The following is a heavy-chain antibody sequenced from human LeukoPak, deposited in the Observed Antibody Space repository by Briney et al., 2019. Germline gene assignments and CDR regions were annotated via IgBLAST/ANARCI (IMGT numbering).Heavy chain of an antibody. CDR3: ARGRDGYNYGYDYFQH. V-gene: IGHV4-59*01. J-gene: IGHJ1*01. CDR2: IYYSGST. D-gene: IGHD5-24*01. Sequence: PSETLSLTCTVSGGSISSYYWSWIRQPPGKGLEWIGYIYYSGSTNYNPSLKSRVTISVDTSKNQFSLKLSSVTAADTAVYYCARGRDGYNYGYDYFQHWGQGTLVTVSS. CDR1: GGSISSYY.